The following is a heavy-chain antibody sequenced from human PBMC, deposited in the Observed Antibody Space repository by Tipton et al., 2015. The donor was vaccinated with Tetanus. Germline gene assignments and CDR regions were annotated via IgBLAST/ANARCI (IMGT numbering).Heavy chain of an antibody. D-gene: IGHD3-10*01. J-gene: IGHJ4*02. V-gene: IGHV3-23*03. CDR2: IYGGGSST. CDR1: GFNLNNYA. Sequence: SLRLSCAASGFNLNNYAMSWVRQAPGKGLEWVSVIYGGGSSTYYADSVKGRFTISRDDSKNTLYLEMNSLGAEDTALYHCAKDYYSSGTYFLSHDFWGQGTLVTVSS. CDR3: AKDYYSSGTYFLSHDF.